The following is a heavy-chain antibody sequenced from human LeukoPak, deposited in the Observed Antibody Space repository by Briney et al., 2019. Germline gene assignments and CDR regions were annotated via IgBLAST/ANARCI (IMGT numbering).Heavy chain of an antibody. CDR3: ARTAGYSSKVFDI. J-gene: IGHJ3*02. CDR1: GFTFRNYD. Sequence: QPGGSLRLSCAASGFTFRNYDMSWVRQAPGKGLEWVANIKQDGSEKYYVDPVKGRFTISRDNAKNSLYLQMNSLRAEDTAVYNCARTAGYSSKVFDIWGQGTMVTVSS. CDR2: IKQDGSEK. V-gene: IGHV3-7*02. D-gene: IGHD2-2*01.